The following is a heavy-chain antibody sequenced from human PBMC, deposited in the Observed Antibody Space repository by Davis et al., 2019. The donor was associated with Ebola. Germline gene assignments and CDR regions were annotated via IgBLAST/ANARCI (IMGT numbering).Heavy chain of an antibody. D-gene: IGHD2-2*01. CDR1: GFTFSSYS. CDR3: ARVGYCSSTSCEKGMDV. CDR2: ISSSSSYI. J-gene: IGHJ6*02. Sequence: PGGSLRLSCAASGFTFSSYSMNWVRQAPGKGLEWVSSISSSSSYIYYADSVKGRFTISRDNAKNSLYLQMNSLRAEDTAVYYCARVGYCSSTSCEKGMDVWGQGTTVTVSS. V-gene: IGHV3-21*01.